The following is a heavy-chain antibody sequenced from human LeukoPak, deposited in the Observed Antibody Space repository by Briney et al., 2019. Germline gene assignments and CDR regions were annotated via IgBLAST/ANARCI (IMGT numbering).Heavy chain of an antibody. Sequence: SETLSLTCAVYGGSFSGYYWSWIRQPPGKGLEWIGEINHSGSTNYNPSLKSRVTISVDTSENQFSLKLSSVTAADTAVYYCARGRYSSSWTPHYWGQGTLVTVSS. CDR1: GGSFSGYY. J-gene: IGHJ4*02. CDR2: INHSGST. V-gene: IGHV4-34*01. D-gene: IGHD6-13*01. CDR3: ARGRYSSSWTPHY.